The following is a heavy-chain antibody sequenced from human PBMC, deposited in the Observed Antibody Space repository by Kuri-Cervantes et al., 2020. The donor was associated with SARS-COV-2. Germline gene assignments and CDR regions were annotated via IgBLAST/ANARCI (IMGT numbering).Heavy chain of an antibody. Sequence: SETLSPTCTVSGGSISSYYWSWIRQPPGKGLEWIGEINHSGSTNYNPSLKSRVTISVDTSKNQFSLKLSSVTAADTAVYYCAREYYYDSSGYYYTRYYYYYGMDVWGLGTTVTVSS. V-gene: IGHV4-34*01. D-gene: IGHD3-22*01. CDR3: AREYYYDSSGYYYTRYYYYYGMDV. CDR2: INHSGST. J-gene: IGHJ6*02. CDR1: GGSISSYY.